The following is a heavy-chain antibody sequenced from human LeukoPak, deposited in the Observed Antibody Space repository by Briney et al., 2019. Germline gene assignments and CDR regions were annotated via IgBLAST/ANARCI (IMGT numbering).Heavy chain of an antibody. CDR3: ARKGWYYYYYYMDV. CDR2: IYYSGST. Sequence: SETLSLTCTVSGGSISSYYWSWIRQPPGKGLEWIGSIYYSGSTYYNPSLKSRVTISVDTSKNQFSLKLSSVTAADTAVYYCARKGWYYYYYYMDVWGKGTTVTISS. CDR1: GGSISSYY. J-gene: IGHJ6*03. D-gene: IGHD6-19*01. V-gene: IGHV4-39*01.